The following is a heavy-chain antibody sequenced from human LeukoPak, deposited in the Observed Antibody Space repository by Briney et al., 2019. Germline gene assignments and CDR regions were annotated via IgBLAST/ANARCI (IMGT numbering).Heavy chain of an antibody. CDR1: GYTFTSYD. CDR3: AVLYRGSYSHDY. Sequence: ASVKVSCXASGYTFTSYDINWVRQATGQGLEWMGWMNPNSGNTGYAQKFQGRVTITRNTSISTAYMELSSLRSEDTAVYYCAVLYRGSYSHDYWGQGTLVTVSS. D-gene: IGHD1-26*01. CDR2: MNPNSGNT. J-gene: IGHJ4*02. V-gene: IGHV1-8*03.